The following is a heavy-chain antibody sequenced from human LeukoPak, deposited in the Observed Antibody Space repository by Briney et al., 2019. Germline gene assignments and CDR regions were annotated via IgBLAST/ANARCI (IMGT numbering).Heavy chain of an antibody. V-gene: IGHV3-23*01. CDR1: GFTFSSYG. Sequence: GGSLRLSCVASGFTFSSYGMSWVRQAPGKGLEWVSLISGSGGSTYYADSVKGRFTISRDNSKNTLHLQMNSLRAEDRAVYYCAKGSGFDYWGQGTLDTVSS. J-gene: IGHJ4*02. CDR2: ISGSGGST. CDR3: AKGSGFDY.